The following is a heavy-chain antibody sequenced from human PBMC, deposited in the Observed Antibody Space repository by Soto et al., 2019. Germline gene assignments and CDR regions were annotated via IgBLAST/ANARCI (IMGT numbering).Heavy chain of an antibody. CDR1: GGTFSNDI. Sequence: SVKVSCKTSGGTFSNDIFTWVRQAPGQGLEWMGRIIPIFGTANYAQKFQGRVTITADESTSTAYMELSSLRSEDTAVYYCAVGGDCYGYAPTLDYWGQGTLVTVSS. V-gene: IGHV1-69*13. CDR3: AVGGDCYGYAPTLDY. D-gene: IGHD5-18*01. J-gene: IGHJ4*02. CDR2: IIPIFGTA.